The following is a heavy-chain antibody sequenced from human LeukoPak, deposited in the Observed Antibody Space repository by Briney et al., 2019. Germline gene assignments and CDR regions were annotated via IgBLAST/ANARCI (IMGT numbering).Heavy chain of an antibody. D-gene: IGHD3-10*01. CDR3: VRTRFGGPYFDY. V-gene: IGHV4-59*01. CDR1: GGSISTYY. Sequence: SETLSLTXTVSGGSISTYYWSWIGQPPGKGLEWIGYIYYSGSTNYNPSLKSRVTISLDTSKNQFSLKLSSVTAADTAVYYCVRTRFGGPYFDYWGQGTLVTVSS. CDR2: IYYSGST. J-gene: IGHJ4*02.